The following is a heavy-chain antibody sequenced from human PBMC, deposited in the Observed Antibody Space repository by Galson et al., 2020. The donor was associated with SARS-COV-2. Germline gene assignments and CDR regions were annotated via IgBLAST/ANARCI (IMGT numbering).Heavy chain of an antibody. V-gene: IGHV3-21*01. CDR1: GFTFSSYS. Sequence: GESLKISCAASGFTFSSYSMNWVRQAPGKGLEWVSSISSSSSYIYYADSVKGRFTISRDNAKNSLYLQMNSLRAEDTAVYYCAGCQGDSSSWEDYYYYYGMDVWGQGTTVTVSS. CDR3: AGCQGDSSSWEDYYYYYGMDV. D-gene: IGHD6-13*01. J-gene: IGHJ6*02. CDR2: ISSSSSYI.